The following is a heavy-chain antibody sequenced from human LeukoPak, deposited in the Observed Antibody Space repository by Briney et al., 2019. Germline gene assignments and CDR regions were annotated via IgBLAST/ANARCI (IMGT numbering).Heavy chain of an antibody. J-gene: IGHJ4*02. CDR3: ARARGGGSSWYVSFDY. D-gene: IGHD6-13*01. CDR1: GGSFSGYY. CDR2: INHSGST. Sequence: SETLSLTCAVYGGSFSGYYWSWIRQPPGKGLEWIGEINHSGSTNYNPSLKSRVTISVDTSKNQFSLKLSSVTAADTAVYYCARARGGGSSWYVSFDYWGQGTLVTVSS. V-gene: IGHV4-34*01.